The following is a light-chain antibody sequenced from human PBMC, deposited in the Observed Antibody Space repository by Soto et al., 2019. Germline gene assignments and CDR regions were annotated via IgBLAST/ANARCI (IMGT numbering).Light chain of an antibody. CDR3: QQTYSTPWT. Sequence: DIQMTQSPSSLSASVGDRVTISCRASQTITTYLNWYQQKPGKAPQLLIYGASILQSGVPSRFAGSGSGTDFTLTISSRQPHDFATYHCQQTYSTPWTCGQGTKVEIK. V-gene: IGKV1-39*01. CDR2: GAS. CDR1: QTITTY. J-gene: IGKJ1*01.